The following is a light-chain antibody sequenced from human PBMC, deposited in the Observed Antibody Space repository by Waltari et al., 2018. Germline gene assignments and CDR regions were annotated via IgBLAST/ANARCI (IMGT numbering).Light chain of an antibody. CDR3: QQYGST. CDR2: GAS. CDR1: QSVSSSY. J-gene: IGKJ4*01. Sequence: EIVLTQSPGTLSLSPGERATLSCRASQSVSSSYLAWYQQKPSQAPRLLSYGASSRATGIPDRFSGSWSGTDFTLTSSRLEPEDFAVYYCQQYGSTFGGGTKGEIK. V-gene: IGKV3-20*01.